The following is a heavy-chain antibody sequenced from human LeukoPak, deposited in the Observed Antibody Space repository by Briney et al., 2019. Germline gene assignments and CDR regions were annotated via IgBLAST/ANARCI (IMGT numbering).Heavy chain of an antibody. D-gene: IGHD6-19*01. Sequence: GGSLRLSCGASGFTFSSYLMHWVRQAPGKGLEWVSRIYSDGSTTTYADSVKGRFTISRDNAKNTLYLQMNSLRVEDTAVYYCARAPAGWYGCDYWGQGTLVTVSS. CDR1: GFTFSSYL. CDR2: IYSDGSTT. J-gene: IGHJ4*02. CDR3: ARAPAGWYGCDY. V-gene: IGHV3-74*01.